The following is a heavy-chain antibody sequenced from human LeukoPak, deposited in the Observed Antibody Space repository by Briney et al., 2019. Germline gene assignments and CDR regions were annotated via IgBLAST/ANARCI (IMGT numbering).Heavy chain of an antibody. CDR3: ARSLASGSYFDY. CDR2: IYYSGST. J-gene: IGHJ4*02. D-gene: IGHD1-26*01. V-gene: IGHV4-39*07. CDR1: GGSISCSSYY. Sequence: PSETLSLTCTVSGGSISCSSYYWGWIRQPPGKGLEWIGSIYYSGSTYYNPSLKSRVTISVDTSKNQFSLKLSSVTAADTAVYYCARSLASGSYFDYWGQGTLVTVSS.